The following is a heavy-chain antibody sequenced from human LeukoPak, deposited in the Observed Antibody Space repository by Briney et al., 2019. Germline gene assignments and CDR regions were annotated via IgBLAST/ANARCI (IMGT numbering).Heavy chain of an antibody. Sequence: GSLRLSCAASGFTFSSYAMSWVRQPPGKGLEWIGEINHSGSTNYNPSLKSRVTISVDTSKNQFSLKLSSVTAADTAVYYCARGRDIVVVPAAHLGYWGQGTLVTVSS. J-gene: IGHJ4*02. V-gene: IGHV4-34*01. CDR1: GFTFSSYA. CDR3: ARGRDIVVVPAAHLGY. CDR2: INHSGST. D-gene: IGHD2-2*01.